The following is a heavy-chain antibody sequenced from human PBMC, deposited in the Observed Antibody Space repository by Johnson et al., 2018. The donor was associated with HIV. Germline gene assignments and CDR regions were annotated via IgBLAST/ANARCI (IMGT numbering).Heavy chain of an antibody. CDR3: ARGGDCSGGSDDGFDV. Sequence: QVQLVESGGGVVHPGRSLTLSCTPSGFTFTTYIMHWVRQAPGKGLEWVAFISYDGNDRNYADFVKGRFTISRDNSKNTLSLQLNSLRPEDTAVYYCARGGDCSGGSDDGFDVWGQGTMVTVSS. D-gene: IGHD2-15*01. J-gene: IGHJ3*01. CDR2: ISYDGNDR. V-gene: IGHV3-30*04. CDR1: GFTFTTYI.